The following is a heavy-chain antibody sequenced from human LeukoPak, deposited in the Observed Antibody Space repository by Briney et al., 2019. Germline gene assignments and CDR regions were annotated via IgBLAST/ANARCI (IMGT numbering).Heavy chain of an antibody. CDR3: ARRDLRELDY. CDR1: GGSISSSTFY. D-gene: IGHD1-7*01. Sequence: SETLSLTCTVSGGSISSSTFYWGWIRQAPGKGLEWIGSIYSNGGTYYNPSLKSRVTISVDTSKNQFSLRLSSVTAADMAVYYCARRDLRELDYWGQGTLVTVSS. CDR2: IYSNGGT. V-gene: IGHV4-39*01. J-gene: IGHJ4*02.